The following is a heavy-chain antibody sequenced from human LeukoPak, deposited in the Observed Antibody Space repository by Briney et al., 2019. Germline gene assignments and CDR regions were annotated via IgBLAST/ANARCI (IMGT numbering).Heavy chain of an antibody. CDR2: INAGNGNT. D-gene: IGHD4-17*01. J-gene: IGHJ4*02. CDR3: ACSVTTQFQGDY. V-gene: IGHV1-3*01. CDR1: GYTFTSYA. Sequence: ASVKVSCKASGYTFTSYAMHWVRQAPGQRLEWMGWINAGNGNTKYSQKFQGRVTITRDTSASTAYMELSSLRSEDTAVYYCACSVTTQFQGDYWGQGTLVIVSS.